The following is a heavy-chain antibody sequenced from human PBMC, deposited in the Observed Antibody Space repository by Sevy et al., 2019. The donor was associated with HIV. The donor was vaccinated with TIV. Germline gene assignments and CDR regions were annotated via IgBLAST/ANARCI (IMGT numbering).Heavy chain of an antibody. CDR2: IYWVDDK. D-gene: IGHD3-10*01. J-gene: IGHJ5*02. Sequence: SGPTLVKPKQTLTLTCSFSGFSLSTSGVGVGWIRQPPGKALEWLALIYWVDDKGYSPSLKSRLTITKDTSKNQVVLTMTNMYPVETATYYCVHSVIYGSGSHNWFDPWGQGTLVTVSS. CDR3: VHSVIYGSGSHNWFDP. CDR1: GFSLSTSGVG. V-gene: IGHV2-5*02.